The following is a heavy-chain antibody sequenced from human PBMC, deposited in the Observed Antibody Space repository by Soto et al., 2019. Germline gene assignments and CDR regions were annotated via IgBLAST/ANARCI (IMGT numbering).Heavy chain of an antibody. CDR3: ARDSLYQLRKTRFDP. CDR1: GGSCSGYY. D-gene: IGHD2-2*01. Sequence: PSETLSLTCAVLGGSCSGYYWSWIRQPPGKGLEWIGEINHSGSTNYNPSLKSRVTISVDTSKNQFSLKLSSVTAADTAVYYCARDSLYQLRKTRFDPWGQGTLVTVSS. J-gene: IGHJ5*02. V-gene: IGHV4-34*01. CDR2: INHSGST.